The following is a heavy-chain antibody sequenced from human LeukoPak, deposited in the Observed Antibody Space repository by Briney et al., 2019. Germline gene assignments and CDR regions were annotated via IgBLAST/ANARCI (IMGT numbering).Heavy chain of an antibody. J-gene: IGHJ3*02. V-gene: IGHV3-30*18. CDR3: AKDQGITMIVVVFDI. Sequence: GGSLRLSCAASGFTFNSYAMSWVRQAPGKGLEWVAVISYDGSNKYYADSVKGRFTISRDNSKNTLYLQMNSLRAEDTAVYYCAKDQGITMIVVVFDIWGQGTMVTVSS. CDR1: GFTFNSYA. CDR2: ISYDGSNK. D-gene: IGHD3-22*01.